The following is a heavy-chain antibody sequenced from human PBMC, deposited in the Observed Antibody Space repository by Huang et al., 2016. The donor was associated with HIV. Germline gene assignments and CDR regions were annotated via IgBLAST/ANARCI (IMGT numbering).Heavy chain of an antibody. V-gene: IGHV1-69*13. D-gene: IGHD2-21*02. CDR2: LIPFFSTT. Sequence: QVQLVQSGAEVKKPGSSVKVSCKASGRTFSRYAISWVRQAPGPGLEWGGGLIPFFSTTKYAQKFQGRVTITADESTNTAYMELSSLRSEDTAVYYCARGTCGDCYYYYYYMDVWGKGTTVTVSS. CDR1: GRTFSRYA. J-gene: IGHJ6*03. CDR3: ARGTCGDCYYYYYYMDV.